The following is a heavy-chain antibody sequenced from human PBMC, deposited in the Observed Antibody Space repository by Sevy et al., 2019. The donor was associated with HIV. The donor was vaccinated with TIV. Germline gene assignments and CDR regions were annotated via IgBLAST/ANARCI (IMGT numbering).Heavy chain of an antibody. CDR2: IYPDDSET. Sequence: GESLKISCEGSGYSFTSHWIGWVCHMPGKGLELMGIIYPDDSETRYSPSFQGQVTFSADKSISTAYLQWSSLKASDTAMYYCATSRSGYFDSSGYYIYWGQGTMVTVSS. CDR3: ATSRSGYFDSSGYYIY. J-gene: IGHJ4*02. V-gene: IGHV5-51*01. D-gene: IGHD3-22*01. CDR1: GYSFTSHW.